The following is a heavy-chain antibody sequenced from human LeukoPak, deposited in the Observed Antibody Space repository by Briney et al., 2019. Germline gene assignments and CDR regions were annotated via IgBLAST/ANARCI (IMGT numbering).Heavy chain of an antibody. CDR3: ARAPEAYCGGDCYNTWFDP. V-gene: IGHV4-39*07. CDR2: SYYSGST. J-gene: IGHJ5*02. D-gene: IGHD2-21*02. CDR1: GGSISSSSYY. Sequence: KSSETLSLTCTVSGGSISSSSYYWGWIRQPPGKGLEWNGRSYYSGSTYYNPSLKSRVTISVDTSKNQFSLKLSSVTAADTAVYYCARAPEAYCGGDCYNTWFDPWGQGTLVTVSS.